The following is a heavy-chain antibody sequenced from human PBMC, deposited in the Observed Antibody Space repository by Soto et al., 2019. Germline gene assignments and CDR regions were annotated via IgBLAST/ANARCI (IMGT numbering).Heavy chain of an antibody. CDR2: ISSSTTYI. CDR3: VRETESYNWNDGLMDV. Sequence: EVQPVESGGGLVKPGGSLRLSCAASGFTFSSYTMNWVRQAPGKGLEWGSSISSSTTYIYYADSVTGRFTISRDNAKNSLYLQMHSLGAGDTAVYYCVRETESYNWNDGLMDVGGQGTTVTVSS. D-gene: IGHD1-20*01. J-gene: IGHJ6*02. V-gene: IGHV3-21*01. CDR1: GFTFSSYT.